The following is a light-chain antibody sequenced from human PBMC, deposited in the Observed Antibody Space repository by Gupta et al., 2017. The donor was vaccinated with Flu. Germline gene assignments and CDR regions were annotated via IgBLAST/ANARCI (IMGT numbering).Light chain of an antibody. CDR2: EVS. Sequence: SITISCTVTGSDIGDYNFVSWHQQSTANAPTLMFSEVSYRPSRVSSRFSGSKSGNTASLTISGLQPEDAADYYCSSYSTSNTLVFGTGTQVTVL. CDR3: SSYSTSNTLV. CDR1: GSDIGDYNF. J-gene: IGLJ1*01. V-gene: IGLV2-14*01.